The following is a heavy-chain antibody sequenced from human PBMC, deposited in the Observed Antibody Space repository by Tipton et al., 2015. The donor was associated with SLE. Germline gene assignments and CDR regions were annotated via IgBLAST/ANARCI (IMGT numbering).Heavy chain of an antibody. CDR3: AREKSGHGYFDS. CDR1: GDSVRGSY. J-gene: IGHJ4*02. V-gene: IGHV4-31*03. D-gene: IGHD5-12*01. CDR2: IYHSGST. Sequence: LRLSCTVSGDSVRGSYWSWIRQHPGKGLEWIGHIYHSGSTFYSPSLRSRVTISVDTSKNQFSLRLISVTAADTAVYYCAREKSGHGYFDSWGQGSLVTVSS.